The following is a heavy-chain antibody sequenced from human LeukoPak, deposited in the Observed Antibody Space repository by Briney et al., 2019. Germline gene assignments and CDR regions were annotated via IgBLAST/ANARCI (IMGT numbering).Heavy chain of an antibody. Sequence: PGGSLRLSCAASGFTFSSYSMNWVRQAPGKGLEWVSSISSSSSYIYYADSVKGGFTISRDNAKNSLYLQMNSLRAEDTAVYYCARGSARDSSGYYYDPLDYWGQGTLVTVSS. J-gene: IGHJ4*02. CDR1: GFTFSSYS. CDR2: ISSSSSYI. V-gene: IGHV3-21*01. CDR3: ARGSARDSSGYYYDPLDY. D-gene: IGHD3-22*01.